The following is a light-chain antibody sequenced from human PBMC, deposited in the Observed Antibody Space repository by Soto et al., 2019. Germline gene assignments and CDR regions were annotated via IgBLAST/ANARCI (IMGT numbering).Light chain of an antibody. V-gene: IGKV3-15*01. CDR2: GAS. CDR1: QSVSSN. CDR3: QQYNNWPPYT. Sequence: EIVMTQSPATLSVSPGERATLSCSASQSVSSNLAWYQQKPGQATSLLIYGASTRATGIPARFSGSGSGTEFTLTISSLQSEDFAVYYWQQYNNWPPYTFGQGTKLEIK. J-gene: IGKJ2*01.